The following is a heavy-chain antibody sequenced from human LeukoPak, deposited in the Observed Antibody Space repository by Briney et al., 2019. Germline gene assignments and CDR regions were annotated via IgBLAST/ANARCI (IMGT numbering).Heavy chain of an antibody. V-gene: IGHV3-23*01. CDR2: ISGSGGST. CDR3: AKGGYYDSSGYPFDY. Sequence: GGSLRLSCAASGFTFSSYAMSWVRQAPGKGLEWVSAISGSGGSTYYADSVKGRFTISRDNSKNTLYLQMNSLRAEDTAVYYCAKGGYYDSSGYPFDYWGQGTQVTVSS. CDR1: GFTFSSYA. D-gene: IGHD3-22*01. J-gene: IGHJ4*02.